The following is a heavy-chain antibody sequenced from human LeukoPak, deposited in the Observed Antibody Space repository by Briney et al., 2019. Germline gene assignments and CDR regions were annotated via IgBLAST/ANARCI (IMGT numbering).Heavy chain of an antibody. V-gene: IGHV1-69*05. CDR2: IIPIFGTA. CDR1: GGTFSRYA. Sequence: SVKVSCKASGGTFSRYAISWVRQAPGQGLEWMGGIIPIFGTANYAQKFQGRVTITTDESTSTAYMEPSSLRSEDTAVYYCAVGDIVVVPAANTYYYYMDVWGKGTTVTVSS. J-gene: IGHJ6*03. CDR3: AVGDIVVVPAANTYYYYMDV. D-gene: IGHD2-2*01.